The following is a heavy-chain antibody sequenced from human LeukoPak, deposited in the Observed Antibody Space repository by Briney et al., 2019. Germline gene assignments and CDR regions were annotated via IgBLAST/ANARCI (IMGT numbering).Heavy chain of an antibody. Sequence: GGSLRLSCAASGFTFNNYAMTWVRQAPGKGLEWVSAIGTAGDTYYPGSVKGRFTISRENAKNSLYLQMNSLRAGDTAVYYCARGYCSGGSCLYYFDYWGQGTLVTVSS. V-gene: IGHV3-13*01. CDR1: GFTFNNYA. CDR3: ARGYCSGGSCLYYFDY. D-gene: IGHD2-15*01. CDR2: IGTAGDT. J-gene: IGHJ4*02.